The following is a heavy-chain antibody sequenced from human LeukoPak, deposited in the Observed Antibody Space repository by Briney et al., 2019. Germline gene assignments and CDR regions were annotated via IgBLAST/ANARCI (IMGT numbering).Heavy chain of an antibody. V-gene: IGHV4-39*01. J-gene: IGHJ4*02. Sequence: SETLPLTCTVSGGSISSSSYYWGWIRQPPGKGLEWIGSIYYSGSTYYNPSLKSRVTISVDTSKNQFSLKLSSVTAADTAVYYCARRESGSYYVDYWGQGTLVTVSS. D-gene: IGHD1-26*01. CDR2: IYYSGST. CDR3: ARRESGSYYVDY. CDR1: GGSISSSSYY.